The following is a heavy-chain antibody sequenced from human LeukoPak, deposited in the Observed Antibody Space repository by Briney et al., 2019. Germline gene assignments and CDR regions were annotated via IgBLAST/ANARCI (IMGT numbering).Heavy chain of an antibody. CDR3: ARHCTGDICAAYYFYDYMDV. V-gene: IGHV4-39*02. Sequence: PSETLSLTCTVSGGSISTSRYYWGWIRDPPWKGLEWIGRISESGRTYYNPSLKSRVIISVDTSKKHYSLKLSSVTAADTAVYYCARHCTGDICAAYYFYDYMDVWGKGTTVTVSS. CDR2: ISESGRT. D-gene: IGHD2-8*02. CDR1: GGSISTSRYY. J-gene: IGHJ6*03.